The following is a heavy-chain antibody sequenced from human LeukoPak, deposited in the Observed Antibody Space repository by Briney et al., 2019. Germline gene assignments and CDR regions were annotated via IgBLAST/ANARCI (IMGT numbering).Heavy chain of an antibody. Sequence: ASVKVSCKASGCTFTKYYINWVRQAPGQGLEWMGIMHPTGDSTNYAQKFQGRVTLTRDTSTGTFYMELSSLTSEDTAVYYCARHDFDLPMIYSFFVHWGQGTLVTVSS. CDR2: MHPTGDST. D-gene: IGHD3-3*01. V-gene: IGHV1-46*01. CDR3: ARHDFDLPMIYSFFVH. J-gene: IGHJ5*02. CDR1: GCTFTKYY.